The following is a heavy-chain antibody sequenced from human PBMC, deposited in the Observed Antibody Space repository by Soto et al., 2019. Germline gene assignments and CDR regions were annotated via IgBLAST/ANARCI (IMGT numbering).Heavy chain of an antibody. D-gene: IGHD1-26*01. CDR1: GFTFRDYG. J-gene: IGHJ4*02. CDR2: IAHHGLKE. Sequence: GGSLRLSCVASGFTFRDYGMHWVRQAPGKGLEWVAGIAHHGLKEHYADSVKGRFIISRDNSKKTVYLQLNSLRGDDTAVYYCAKDWVGGSNKYYFEYWGQGTLVTVSS. V-gene: IGHV3-30*18. CDR3: AKDWVGGSNKYYFEY.